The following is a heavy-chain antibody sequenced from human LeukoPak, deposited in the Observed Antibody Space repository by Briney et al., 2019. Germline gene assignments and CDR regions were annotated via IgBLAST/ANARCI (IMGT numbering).Heavy chain of an antibody. CDR1: GYTFTSYG. Sequence: ASVTVSCKASGYTFTSYGISWVRQAPGQGLEWMGWISAYNGNTNYAQKLQGRVTMTEDTSTDTAYMELSSLRSEDTAVYYCATEVGATPFFDYWGQGTLVTVSS. CDR3: ATEVGATPFFDY. D-gene: IGHD1-26*01. J-gene: IGHJ4*02. CDR2: ISAYNGNT. V-gene: IGHV1-18*01.